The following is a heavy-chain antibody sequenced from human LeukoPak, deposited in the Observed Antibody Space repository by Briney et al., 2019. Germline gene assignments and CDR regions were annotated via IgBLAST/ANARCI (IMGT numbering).Heavy chain of an antibody. CDR3: ARDLQVVTARD. D-gene: IGHD2-21*02. CDR2: ISYDGSNK. Sequence: GGSLRLSCAASGFTFSSYAMHWVRQAPGKGLEWVAVISYDGSNKYYADSVKGRFTISRDNSKNTLCLQMNSLRAEDTAVYYCARDLQVVTARDWGQGTLVTVSS. J-gene: IGHJ4*02. V-gene: IGHV3-30-3*01. CDR1: GFTFSSYA.